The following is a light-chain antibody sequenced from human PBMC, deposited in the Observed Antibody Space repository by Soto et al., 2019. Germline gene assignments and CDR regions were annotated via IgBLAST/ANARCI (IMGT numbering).Light chain of an antibody. J-gene: IGKJ1*01. CDR1: QSTSGW. V-gene: IGKV1-5*03. Sequence: DIQMTQSPSTLSASVGDRVTITCRASQSTSGWVAWYQQKPGKAPKLLIYHASSLENGVPSRFSGSGSETEFTLTISSLQPDDFASYYCQQYESRQGTFGQGTKVEIK. CDR3: QQYESRQGT. CDR2: HAS.